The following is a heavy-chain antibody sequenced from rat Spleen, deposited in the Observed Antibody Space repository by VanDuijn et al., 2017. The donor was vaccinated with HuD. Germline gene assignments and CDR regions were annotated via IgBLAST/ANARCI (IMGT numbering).Heavy chain of an antibody. CDR2: IRYDGDNT. CDR1: GFTFSNSG. V-gene: IGHV5-29*01. J-gene: IGHJ1*01. CDR3: ARHPSMYWYFDF. Sequence: EVQLVESGGGLVQPGRSLKLSCAASGFTFSNSGMAWVRQAPTKGLEWVATIRYDGDNTFYRDSVKGRFTVSRDNAKSTLYLQMDSLRSDDTATYYCARHPSMYWYFDFWGPGTMVTVSS.